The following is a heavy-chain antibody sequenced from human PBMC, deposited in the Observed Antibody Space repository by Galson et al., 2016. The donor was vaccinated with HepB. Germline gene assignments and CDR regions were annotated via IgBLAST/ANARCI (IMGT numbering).Heavy chain of an antibody. CDR1: GFTFDDYA. CDR2: ITWNSDTV. V-gene: IGHV3-9*01. J-gene: IGHJ4*02. CDR3: AGHVI. Sequence: SLRLSCAASGFTFDDYALHWVRQAPGKGLEWVSHITWNSDTVVYADSVKGRFTISRDNAKNSLYLQMNSLRAEDTAVYYCAGHVIRGQGTLVTVSS. D-gene: IGHD3-16*02.